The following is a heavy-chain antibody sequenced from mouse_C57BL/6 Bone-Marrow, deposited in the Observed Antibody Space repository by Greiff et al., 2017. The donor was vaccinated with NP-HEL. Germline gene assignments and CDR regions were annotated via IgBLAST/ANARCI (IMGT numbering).Heavy chain of an antibody. J-gene: IGHJ2*01. Sequence: QVQLQQSGAELVKPGASVKLSCKASGYTFTSYWMQWVKQRPGQGLEWIGEIDPSDSYTNYNQKFKGKATLTVDTSSSTAYMQLSSLTSEDSAVYYCARGGYSNYFDYWGQGTTLTVSS. CDR2: IDPSDSYT. CDR3: ARGGYSNYFDY. D-gene: IGHD2-5*01. V-gene: IGHV1-50*01. CDR1: GYTFTSYW.